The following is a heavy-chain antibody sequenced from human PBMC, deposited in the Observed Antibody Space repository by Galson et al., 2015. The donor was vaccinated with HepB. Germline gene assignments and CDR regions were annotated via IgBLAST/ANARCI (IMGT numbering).Heavy chain of an antibody. CDR2: ISYDGSNK. J-gene: IGHJ3*02. CDR3: ATSTTHTVVTPHYAFDI. D-gene: IGHD4-23*01. V-gene: IGHV3-30*03. CDR1: GFTFTSHW. Sequence: SLRLSCAASGFTFTSHWMSWVRQAPGKGLEWVAVISYDGSNKYYADSVKGRFTISRDNSKNTLYLQMNSLRAEDTAVYYCATSTTHTVVTPHYAFDIWGQGTMVTVSS.